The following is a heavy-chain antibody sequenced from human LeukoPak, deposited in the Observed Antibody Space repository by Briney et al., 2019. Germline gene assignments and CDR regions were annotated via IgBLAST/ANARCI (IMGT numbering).Heavy chain of an antibody. CDR2: INPNSGGT. Sequence: ASVKVSCKASGYTFTGYYMHWVRQAPGQGLEWMGWINPNSGGTNYAQKLQGRVTMTRDTSISTAYMELSRLRSDDTAVYYCARDGAVGYYYGMDVWGQGTTVTVSS. J-gene: IGHJ6*02. CDR3: ARDGAVGYYYGMDV. D-gene: IGHD4-23*01. CDR1: GYTFTGYY. V-gene: IGHV1-2*02.